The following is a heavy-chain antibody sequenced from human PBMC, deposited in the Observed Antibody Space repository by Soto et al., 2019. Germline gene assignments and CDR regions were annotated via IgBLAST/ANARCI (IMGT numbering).Heavy chain of an antibody. V-gene: IGHV4-59*01. D-gene: IGHD2-2*01. CDR3: ARGTRDPANYYYYMDV. J-gene: IGHJ6*03. CDR1: GGSISSFY. Sequence: SETLSLTCTVSGGSISSFYWSWIRQPPGKELEWIGYIYNSGSTNYNPSLKSRVTISVDTSKNQLSLTLSSVTAADTAVYYCARGTRDPANYYYYMDVWGKGTTVTVSS. CDR2: IYNSGST.